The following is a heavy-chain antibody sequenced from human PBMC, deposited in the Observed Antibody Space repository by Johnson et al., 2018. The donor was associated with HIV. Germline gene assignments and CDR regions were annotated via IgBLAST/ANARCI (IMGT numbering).Heavy chain of an antibody. CDR2: ISYDGSEK. Sequence: QVQLVESGGGVVQPGRSLRLSCAASGFTFSSYAMHWVRQAPGKGLEWVAVISYDGSEKYYADSVKGRFTISRDSSKNTVYLQMSSLIAEDTAVYYCARAGAVGFDAFDIWGQGTMVTVSS. J-gene: IGHJ3*02. CDR3: ARAGAVGFDAFDI. V-gene: IGHV3-30*04. CDR1: GFTFSSYA. D-gene: IGHD6-19*01.